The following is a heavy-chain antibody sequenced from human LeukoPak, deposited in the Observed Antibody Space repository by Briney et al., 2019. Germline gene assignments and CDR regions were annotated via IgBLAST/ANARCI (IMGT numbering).Heavy chain of an antibody. Sequence: GASVKVSCKASGYTFTGYYMHWVRQAPGQGLEWMGWINPNSGGTNYAQKLQGRVTMTTDTSTRTAYMELRSLRSDDTAVYYCARDLVGATSQGDAFDIWGQGTMVTDSS. CDR3: ARDLVGATSQGDAFDI. J-gene: IGHJ3*02. CDR1: GYTFTGYY. D-gene: IGHD1-26*01. V-gene: IGHV1-2*02. CDR2: INPNSGGT.